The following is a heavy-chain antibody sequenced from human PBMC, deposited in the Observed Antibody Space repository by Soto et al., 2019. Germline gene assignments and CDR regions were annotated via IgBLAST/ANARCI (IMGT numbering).Heavy chain of an antibody. CDR1: GYSFTNYW. CDR2: IYPGDSAT. CDR3: VRRHTGSSAFYIQL. Sequence: GDSLKISCKTSGYSFTNYWIGWVRQMPGTGLEWMGIIYPGDSATKYSPSFQGQVTISVDKSISTAYLQWSTLRASDTGFYYCVRRHTGSSAFYIQLRGQGTPITVSS. D-gene: IGHD1-26*01. J-gene: IGHJ4*02. V-gene: IGHV5-51*01.